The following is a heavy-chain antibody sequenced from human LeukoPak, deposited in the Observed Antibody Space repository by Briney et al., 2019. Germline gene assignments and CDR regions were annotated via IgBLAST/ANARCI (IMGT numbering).Heavy chain of an antibody. V-gene: IGHV4-61*01. CDR1: GGSVNSGSYY. CDR3: ARAAYSGSYHSDY. J-gene: IGHJ4*02. D-gene: IGHD1-26*01. Sequence: PSETLSLTCTVSGGSVNSGSYYWNWIRQPPGKGLEWIGYIYYSGSTNYNPSLKSRVTISVDTSRNQFSLKLSSVTAADTAVYYCARAAYSGSYHSDYWGQGTLVTVSS. CDR2: IYYSGST.